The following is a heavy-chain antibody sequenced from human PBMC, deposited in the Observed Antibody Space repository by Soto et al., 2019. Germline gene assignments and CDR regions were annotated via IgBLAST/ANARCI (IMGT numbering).Heavy chain of an antibody. CDR2: IRSKANSYAT. J-gene: IGHJ4*02. Sequence: EVPLVESGGGLVQPGGSLKLSCAASGFTFSGSAMHWVRQASGKGLEWVGRIRSKANSYATAYAASVKGRFTISRDDSKNTAYLQMNSLKTEDTAVYYCTRLVYGSGSDLDYWGQGTLVTVSS. V-gene: IGHV3-73*02. CDR1: GFTFSGSA. D-gene: IGHD3-10*01. CDR3: TRLVYGSGSDLDY.